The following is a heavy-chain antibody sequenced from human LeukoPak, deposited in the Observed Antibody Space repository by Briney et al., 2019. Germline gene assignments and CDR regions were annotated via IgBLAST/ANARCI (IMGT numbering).Heavy chain of an antibody. Sequence: ASVTVSCTASGYTFTGYYMHWVRQAPGQGLEWMGWINPNSGGTNYAQKFQGWVTMTRDTSISTAYMELSTLRSDDTAVYYCARNSGSYSGGAFDIWGQGTMVTVSS. CDR2: INPNSGGT. CDR3: ARNSGSYSGGAFDI. CDR1: GYTFTGYY. V-gene: IGHV1-2*04. J-gene: IGHJ3*02. D-gene: IGHD1-26*01.